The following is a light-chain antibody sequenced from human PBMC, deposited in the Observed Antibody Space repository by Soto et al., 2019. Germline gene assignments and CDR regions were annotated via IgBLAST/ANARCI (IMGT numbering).Light chain of an antibody. J-gene: IGLJ3*02. Sequence: QSALTQPRSVSGSPGQPVTISCTETSSDVGGYKYVSWYQHHPGKAPKLMIYDVSERPSGVPDRFSGSKSGNTASLTISGLQAEDEADYYCCSFAGSHSVVFGGGTKLTV. V-gene: IGLV2-11*01. CDR3: CSFAGSHSVV. CDR1: SSDVGGYKY. CDR2: DVS.